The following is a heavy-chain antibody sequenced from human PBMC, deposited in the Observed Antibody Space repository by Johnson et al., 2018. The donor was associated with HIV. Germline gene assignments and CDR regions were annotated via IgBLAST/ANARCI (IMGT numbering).Heavy chain of an antibody. CDR3: PPDLVPAAREPVVVGSALDI. Sequence: MQLVESGGGLVQPGGSLRLSCAASGFTFSSYWMSWVRQAPGKGLEWVANIKQDGSNKYYADSVKGRFTISRDNAKNPLYMQMNSLKTSDTAVYYCPPDLVPAAREPVVVGSALDIWGQGTMVTVSS. CDR2: IKQDGSNK. D-gene: IGHD2-2*01. V-gene: IGHV3-7*05. CDR1: GFTFSSYW. J-gene: IGHJ3*02.